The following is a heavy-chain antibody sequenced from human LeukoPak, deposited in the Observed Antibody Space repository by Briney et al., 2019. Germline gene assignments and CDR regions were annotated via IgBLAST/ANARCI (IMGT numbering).Heavy chain of an antibody. J-gene: IGHJ4*02. CDR3: ARSGNSAVY. CDR2: IFYSGST. Sequence: SETLSLTCSVSGGSISSRSHYWGWIRQTPGKGLEWSGSIFYSGSTNYSPSLRSRVNISVDRSTNQFSLRVSPVTAADTAVYYCARSGNSAVYWGQGTLVTVSS. V-gene: IGHV4-39*07. D-gene: IGHD4-23*01. CDR1: GGSISSRSHY.